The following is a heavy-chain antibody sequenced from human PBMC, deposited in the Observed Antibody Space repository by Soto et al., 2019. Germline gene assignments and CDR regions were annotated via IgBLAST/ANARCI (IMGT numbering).Heavy chain of an antibody. D-gene: IGHD1-1*01. V-gene: IGHV3-74*01. Sequence: GGSLRLSCAASGFTFSMYWMHWVRQVPGKGPERVSRINDDGISTNYADSVKGRFTISRDNAKNTLYLQMNALRVEDTAVYYCTRGPRSTSTGTGAFWGQGTLVTVPQ. CDR1: GFTFSMYW. CDR2: INDDGIST. J-gene: IGHJ4*02. CDR3: TRGPRSTSTGTGAF.